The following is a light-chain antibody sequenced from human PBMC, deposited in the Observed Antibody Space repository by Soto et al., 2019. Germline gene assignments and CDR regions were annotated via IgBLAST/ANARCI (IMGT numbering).Light chain of an antibody. V-gene: IGLV2-14*01. J-gene: IGLJ1*01. CDR1: CSDVGGYNY. CDR3: SSYTSSSTDV. Sequence: SALTQPAYVSGSPGQSITISCTGTCSDVGGYNYVSWYQQHPDKAPKLMIYDVSNRPSGVSNRFSGSKSGNTASLTISGLQAEDEADYYCSSYTSSSTDVFGTGTKVTVL. CDR2: DVS.